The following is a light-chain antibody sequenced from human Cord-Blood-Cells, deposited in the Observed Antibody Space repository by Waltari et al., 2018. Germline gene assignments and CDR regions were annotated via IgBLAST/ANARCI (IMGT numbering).Light chain of an antibody. V-gene: IGKV1-8*01. CDR3: QQYYSYPRT. CDR1: QGISSY. Sequence: AIRMTQSPSSFSASTVDRVTITCRSSQGISSYLAWYQQKPGKAPKLLIYAASNLQSGVPSRFSGSGSGTDFTLTISCLQSEDFATYYCQQYYSYPRTFGQGTKVEIK. J-gene: IGKJ1*01. CDR2: AAS.